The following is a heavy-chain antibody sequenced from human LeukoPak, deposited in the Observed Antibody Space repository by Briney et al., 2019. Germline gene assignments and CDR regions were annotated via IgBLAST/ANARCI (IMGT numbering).Heavy chain of an antibody. Sequence: KTSETLSLTCTVSGGSISSYYWSWIRQPPGKGLEWIGYIYTSGSTNYNPSLKSRVTISVDTSKNQFSLKLRSVTAADTAVYYCARRAGLYNWNYSPHYYYYYMDVWGKGTTVTVSS. CDR2: IYTSGST. J-gene: IGHJ6*03. D-gene: IGHD1-7*01. CDR1: GGSISSYY. V-gene: IGHV4-4*09. CDR3: ARRAGLYNWNYSPHYYYYYMDV.